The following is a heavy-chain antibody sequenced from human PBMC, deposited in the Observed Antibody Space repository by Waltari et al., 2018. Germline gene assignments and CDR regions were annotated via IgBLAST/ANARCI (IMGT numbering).Heavy chain of an antibody. Sequence: QVRLLQSGAEVKKPGSSVKVSCQASGDTFSSYAINWVRQAPGQGLEWMGRIIPILGLTNYAQKVQGRVTSTADKSTTTAYMELSSLRSEDTAVYYCARGGDATQTNYYYYGLDVWGQGTTVTVSS. CDR3: ARGGDATQTNYYYYGLDV. CDR2: IIPILGLT. V-gene: IGHV1-69*09. CDR1: GDTFSSYA. D-gene: IGHD2-15*01. J-gene: IGHJ6*02.